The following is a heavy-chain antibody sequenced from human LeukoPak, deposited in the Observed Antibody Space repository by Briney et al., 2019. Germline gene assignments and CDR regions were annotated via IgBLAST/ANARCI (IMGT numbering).Heavy chain of an antibody. J-gene: IGHJ5*02. V-gene: IGHV4-59*01. D-gene: IGHD4-17*01. CDR3: AKYDYGTWFDP. Sequence: PSETLSLTCTVSGGSISSYYWSWIRQPPGKGLEWIGYIYYSGSTNYNPSLKSRVTISVDTSKNQFSLKLSSVTAADTAVYYCAKYDYGTWFDPWGQGTLVTVSS. CDR1: GGSISSYY. CDR2: IYYSGST.